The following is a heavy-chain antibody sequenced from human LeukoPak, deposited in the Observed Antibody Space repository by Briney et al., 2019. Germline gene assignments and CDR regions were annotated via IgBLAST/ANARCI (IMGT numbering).Heavy chain of an antibody. Sequence: GGSLRLSCAASGFTFSSYAMSWVRQAPGKGLEWVSAISGGSTYYADSVKGRFTISRDNSKNTLYLQMNSLRAEDTAVYYCAKAGYSGYDYSDYWGQGTLVTVSS. J-gene: IGHJ4*02. CDR3: AKAGYSGYDYSDY. CDR1: GFTFSSYA. V-gene: IGHV3-23*01. CDR2: ISGGST. D-gene: IGHD5-12*01.